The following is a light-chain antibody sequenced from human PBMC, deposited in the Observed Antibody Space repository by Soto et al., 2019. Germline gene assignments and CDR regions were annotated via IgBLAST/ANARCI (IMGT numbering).Light chain of an antibody. Sequence: EIVMTQSPATLSVSPGERATLSCRASQSVRSNLAWYQQKAGQSPRLLIYGASTRATGIPARFSGSGSGTEFTLTISSLQSEDFAVYYCQQYNNWPLTFAQGTGL. CDR1: QSVRSN. V-gene: IGKV3-15*01. CDR3: QQYNNWPLT. CDR2: GAS. J-gene: IGKJ5*01.